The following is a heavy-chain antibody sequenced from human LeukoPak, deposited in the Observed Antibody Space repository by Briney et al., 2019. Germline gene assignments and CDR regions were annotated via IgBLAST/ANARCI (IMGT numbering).Heavy chain of an antibody. Sequence: GGSLRLSCAASGFTFSSYAMAWVRQAPGKGLQWVSTITGGGDITYYVDSAKGRFSISRDNSKNTVHLQMNSLTAEDTAVYYCAKDYDLSGYWGQGTLVTVSS. CDR3: AKDYDLSGY. CDR1: GFTFSSYA. CDR2: ITGGGDIT. V-gene: IGHV3-23*01. D-gene: IGHD3/OR15-3a*01. J-gene: IGHJ4*02.